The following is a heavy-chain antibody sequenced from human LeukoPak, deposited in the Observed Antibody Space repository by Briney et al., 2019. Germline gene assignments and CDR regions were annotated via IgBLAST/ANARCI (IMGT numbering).Heavy chain of an antibody. V-gene: IGHV3-21*01. CDR3: AELGITMIGGV. Sequence: PGGSLRLSCGASGFTFSSYNMNRVRRAPGEGVEGVSSISSSSNYIYYADSVKGRFTISRDNAKNSLYLQMNSLRAEDTAVYYCAELGITMIGGVWGKGTTVTISS. CDR2: ISSSSNYI. J-gene: IGHJ6*04. CDR1: GFTFSSYN. D-gene: IGHD3-10*02.